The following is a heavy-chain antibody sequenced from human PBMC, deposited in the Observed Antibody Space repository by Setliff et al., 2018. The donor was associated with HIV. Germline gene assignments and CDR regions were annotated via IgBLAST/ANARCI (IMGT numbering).Heavy chain of an antibody. CDR1: GYTFTKSI. V-gene: IGHV1-46*01. D-gene: IGHD3-3*01. CDR3: ARDGASGSGYYWADY. J-gene: IGHJ4*02. Sequence: ASVKVSCKASGYTFTKSIIHWVRQAPGQGLEWMGAIIPSGGSTGYAEKFQARVTLTRHTSTSTVYMELSGLREEDTAVYYCARDGASGSGYYWADYWGQGTLVTVSS. CDR2: IIPSGGST.